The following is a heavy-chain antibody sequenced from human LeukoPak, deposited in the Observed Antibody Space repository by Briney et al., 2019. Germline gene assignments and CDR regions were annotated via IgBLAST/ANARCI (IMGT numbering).Heavy chain of an antibody. CDR2: ITGSGNDA. Sequence: GGSLRLSCAASGFTFSHYAMTWVRQAPGKGLEWVSTITGSGNDAYYADSVKGRFTISRDNSKNMLYLQLNSLRAEDTAVYYCAKRSTGLRIVGDDWGQGTLVTVSS. V-gene: IGHV3-23*01. J-gene: IGHJ4*02. CDR1: GFTFSHYA. D-gene: IGHD2-15*01. CDR3: AKRSTGLRIVGDD.